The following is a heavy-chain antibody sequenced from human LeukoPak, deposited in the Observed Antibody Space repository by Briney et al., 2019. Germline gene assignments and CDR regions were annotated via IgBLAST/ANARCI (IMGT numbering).Heavy chain of an antibody. CDR3: ARDHYGSGDARRFDY. J-gene: IGHJ4*02. CDR2: ISYDGSNK. Sequence: GSLRLSCAASGFTFSSYAMHWVRQAPGKGLEWVAVISYDGSNKYYADSVKGRFTISRDNSKNTLYLQMNSLRAEDTAVYYCARDHYGSGDARRFDYWGQGTLVTVSS. D-gene: IGHD3-10*01. CDR1: GFTFSSYA. V-gene: IGHV3-30-3*01.